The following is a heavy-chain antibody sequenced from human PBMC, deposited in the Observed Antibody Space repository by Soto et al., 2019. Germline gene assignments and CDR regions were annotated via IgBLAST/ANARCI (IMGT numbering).Heavy chain of an antibody. CDR3: AKGQRITMIVVPARARFDP. CDR1: GGSFSGYY. V-gene: IGHV4-34*01. D-gene: IGHD3-22*01. J-gene: IGHJ5*02. Sequence: SETLSLTCAVYGGSFSGYYWSWIRQPPGKGPEWIGEINHSGSTNYNPSLKSRVTISVDTSKNQFSLKLSSVTAADTAVYYCAKGQRITMIVVPARARFDPWGQGTLVTVSS. CDR2: INHSGST.